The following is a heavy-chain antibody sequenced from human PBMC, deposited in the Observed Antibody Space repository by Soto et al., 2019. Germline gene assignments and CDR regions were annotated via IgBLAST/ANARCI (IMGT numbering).Heavy chain of an antibody. CDR1: GFTVSSNY. Sequence: EVQLVESGGGLIQPGGSLRLSCAASGFTVSSNYMSWVRQAPGKGLEWVSVIYSGGSTYYADSVKCRFTISRDNSKNTLYLQMNSLRAEDTAVYYCARDRMGWLHPLSFDYWGQGTLVTVSS. CDR3: ARDRMGWLHPLSFDY. CDR2: IYSGGST. D-gene: IGHD5-12*01. V-gene: IGHV3-53*01. J-gene: IGHJ4*02.